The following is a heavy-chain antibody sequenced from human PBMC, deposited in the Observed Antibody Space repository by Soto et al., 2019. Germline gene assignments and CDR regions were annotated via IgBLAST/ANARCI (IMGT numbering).Heavy chain of an antibody. CDR3: ARHADIAAAFFLNGEI. J-gene: IGHJ4*02. V-gene: IGHV4-39*01. Sequence: SETLSLTCTVSGGSISSSSYYWGWIRQPPGKGLEWIGSIYYSGSTYYNPSLKSRVTISVDTSKNQFSLKLSSVTAADTAVYYCARHADIAAAFFLNGEIWGQGTLVTVSS. CDR1: GGSISSSSYY. CDR2: IYYSGST. D-gene: IGHD6-13*01.